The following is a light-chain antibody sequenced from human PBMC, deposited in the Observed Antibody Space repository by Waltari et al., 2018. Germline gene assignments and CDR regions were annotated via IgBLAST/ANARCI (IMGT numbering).Light chain of an antibody. CDR3: QSYDNSLSGSWV. J-gene: IGLJ3*02. CDR1: SSTIGAGYD. CDR2: GNT. Sequence: QSVLTQPPSVSGAPGQAVTISCTGSSSTIGAGYDVHWYQQLPGTAPKLLIQGNTDRDAGVPYRFSGWKSGTSASLTITVRQAVDEAEYYCQSYDNSLSGSWVFGGGTKLTVL. V-gene: IGLV1-40*01.